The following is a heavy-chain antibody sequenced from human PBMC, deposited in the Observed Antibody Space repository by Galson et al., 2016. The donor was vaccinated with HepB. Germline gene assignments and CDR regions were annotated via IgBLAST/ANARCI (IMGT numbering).Heavy chain of an antibody. CDR2: ISYHGIDK. CDR3: AKGGDNWNFFDS. CDR1: GSRFSGHG. Sequence: SLRLSCAASGSRFSGHGMHWVRQAPGKGLEWVGIISYHGIDKYIADSVKGRFSISRDNSRNTLYLQMNSLRPEDTAVYYCAKGGDNWNFFDSCGQGTLVTVSS. V-gene: IGHV3-30*18. D-gene: IGHD1-7*01. J-gene: IGHJ4*02.